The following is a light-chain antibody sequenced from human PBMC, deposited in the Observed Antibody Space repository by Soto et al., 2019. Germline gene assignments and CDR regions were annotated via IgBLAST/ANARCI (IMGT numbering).Light chain of an antibody. J-gene: IGKJ1*01. CDR2: AAS. Sequence: DIQMTQSPSSLSASVEDRFTITCRASQSISSYLNWYQQKPGKAPKLLIYAASSLQSGVPSRFSGSGSGTDFTLTISSLQPEDFATYYCQQSYSTPWTFGQGTKVDI. CDR1: QSISSY. V-gene: IGKV1-39*01. CDR3: QQSYSTPWT.